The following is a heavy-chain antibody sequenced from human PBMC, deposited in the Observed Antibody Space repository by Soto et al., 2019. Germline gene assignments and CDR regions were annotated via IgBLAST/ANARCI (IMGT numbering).Heavy chain of an antibody. V-gene: IGHV4-59*01. D-gene: IGHD2-2*01. CDR3: ARTARVPDF. CDR1: GASITTYY. J-gene: IGHJ4*02. CDR2: IYHTGVT. Sequence: QVQLQESGPGLVKPSETLSLTCTVSGASITTYYCSWFRQPPGQGLESLGYIYHTGVTNSNPSLRGRLSISIDTAKNQFSLKLSSVTSADTAIYYCARTARVPDFWGPGILVTVSS.